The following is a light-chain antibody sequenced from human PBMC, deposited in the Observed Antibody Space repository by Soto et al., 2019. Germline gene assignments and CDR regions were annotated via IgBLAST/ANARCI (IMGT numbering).Light chain of an antibody. CDR3: QQFSSYPLT. CDR2: DAS. V-gene: IGKV3-20*01. Sequence: EVVLTQSPATLSLSQGERATVSCRASENVRTFVDWYQQKPGQAPRLLIYDASSRATGIPDRFSGGGSGTDFTLTISRLEPEDFAVYYCQQFSSYPLTFGGGTKVDIK. CDR1: ENVRTF. J-gene: IGKJ4*01.